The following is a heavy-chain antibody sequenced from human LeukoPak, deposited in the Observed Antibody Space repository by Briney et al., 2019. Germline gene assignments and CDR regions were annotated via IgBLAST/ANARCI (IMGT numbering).Heavy chain of an antibody. CDR3: ARGRYCSSTSCYKRSGYCSGGSCYSWDY. V-gene: IGHV4-34*01. Sequence: SETLSLTCAVYGGSFSGYYWSWIRQPPGKGLEWIGEINHSGSTNYNPSLKSRVTISVDTSKNQFSLKLRSVTAADTAVYYCARGRYCSSTSCYKRSGYCSGGSCYSWDYWGQGTLVTVSS. CDR1: GGSFSGYY. CDR2: INHSGST. J-gene: IGHJ4*02. D-gene: IGHD2-15*01.